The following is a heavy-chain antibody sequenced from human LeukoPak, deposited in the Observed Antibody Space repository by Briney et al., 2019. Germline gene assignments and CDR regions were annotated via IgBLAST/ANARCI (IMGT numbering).Heavy chain of an antibody. CDR3: AKDRGYSGSYGEFDY. V-gene: IGHV3-9*01. J-gene: IGHJ4*02. Sequence: GGSLRLSCAASGFTFVDYAMHWVRQAPGKGLEWVSGISWNSGSIGYADSVKGRFTISRDNAKNSLYLQMNSLRAEDTALYYCAKDRGYSGSYGEFDYWGQGTLVTVSS. D-gene: IGHD1-26*01. CDR1: GFTFVDYA. CDR2: ISWNSGSI.